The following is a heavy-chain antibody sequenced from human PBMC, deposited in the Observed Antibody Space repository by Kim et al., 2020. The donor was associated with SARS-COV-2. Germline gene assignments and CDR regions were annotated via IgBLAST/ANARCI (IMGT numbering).Heavy chain of an antibody. CDR2: ISYDGSNK. Sequence: GGSLRLSCAASGFTFSSYAMHWVRQAPGKGLEWVAVISYDGSNKYYADSVKGRFTISRDNSKNTLYLQMNSLRAEDTAVYYCAALPLGYCSGGSCYDYWG. CDR3: AALPLGYCSGGSCYDY. J-gene: IGHJ4*01. V-gene: IGHV3-30*04. CDR1: GFTFSSYA. D-gene: IGHD2-15*01.